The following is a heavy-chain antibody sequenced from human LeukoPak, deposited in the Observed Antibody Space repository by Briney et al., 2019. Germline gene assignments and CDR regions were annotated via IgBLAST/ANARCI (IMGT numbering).Heavy chain of an antibody. V-gene: IGHV1-8*01. CDR1: GYTFTSYD. J-gene: IGHJ3*02. Sequence: ASVKVSCKASGYTFTSYDINWVRQATGQGLEWMGWMNPNSGNTGYAQKFQGRVTMTRNTSISTAYMELSSLRSEDTAVYYCARDHYYGSGSYFHDAFDIWGQGTMVTVSS. CDR2: MNPNSGNT. D-gene: IGHD3-10*01. CDR3: ARDHYYGSGSYFHDAFDI.